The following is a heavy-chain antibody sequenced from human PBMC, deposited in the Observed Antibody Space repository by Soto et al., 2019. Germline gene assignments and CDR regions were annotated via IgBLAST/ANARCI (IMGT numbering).Heavy chain of an antibody. CDR2: INPDGSSI. Sequence: PGGSLRLSCATSGFTFSNYWVHWVRQAPGKGLVWISRINPDGSSITYADFVKGRFTISRDNTKNTLYLQMNSLRVEDTAVYYCTKSYSESAWFDPWGQGTLVTVSS. V-gene: IGHV3-74*01. D-gene: IGHD3-10*01. CDR1: GFTFSNYW. CDR3: TKSYSESAWFDP. J-gene: IGHJ5*02.